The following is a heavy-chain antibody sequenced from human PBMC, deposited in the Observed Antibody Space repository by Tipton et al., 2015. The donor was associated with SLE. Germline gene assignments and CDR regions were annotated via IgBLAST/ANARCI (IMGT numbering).Heavy chain of an antibody. J-gene: IGHJ3*01. CDR2: ISGNGGST. V-gene: IGHV3-23*04. CDR3: AKGRRITIFGVVGEAFDL. Sequence: QLVQSGGGVVLPGGSLRLSCAASGFRFSTFGMHWVRQAPGKGLEWVSNISGNGGSTYYADSVKGRFTISRDNSKNTLYLQMNSLRVEDTAVYYCAKGRRITIFGVVGEAFDLWGQGTVVSVSS. CDR1: GFRFSTFG. D-gene: IGHD3-3*01.